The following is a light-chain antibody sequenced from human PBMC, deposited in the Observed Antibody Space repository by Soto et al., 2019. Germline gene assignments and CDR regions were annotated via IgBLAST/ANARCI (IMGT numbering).Light chain of an antibody. CDR1: QSVSGTF. J-gene: IGKJ5*01. Sequence: EIVLTQSPGTLSLSPGESATLSCRASQSVSGTFLAWYQQKPGQAPRLVIYGASSRATGIPDRFSGSGSGTDFTLTIGRLEPEDFAVYYCQQYGSSPMTFGQGTRLEIK. CDR3: QQYGSSPMT. V-gene: IGKV3-20*01. CDR2: GAS.